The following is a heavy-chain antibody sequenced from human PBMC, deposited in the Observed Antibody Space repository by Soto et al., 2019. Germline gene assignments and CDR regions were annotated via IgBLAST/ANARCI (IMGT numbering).Heavy chain of an antibody. V-gene: IGHV1-46*03. J-gene: IGHJ6*03. Sequence: ASVKVSCKASGYTFTSYYMHWVRQAPGQGLEWMGIINPSGGSTSYAQKFQGRVTMTRDTSTSTVYMELSSLRSEDTAVYYCARDKIVVVPAATPQQVDYYYYMDVWGKGTTVTVSS. CDR1: GYTFTSYY. CDR3: ARDKIVVVPAATPQQVDYYYYMDV. CDR2: INPSGGST. D-gene: IGHD2-2*01.